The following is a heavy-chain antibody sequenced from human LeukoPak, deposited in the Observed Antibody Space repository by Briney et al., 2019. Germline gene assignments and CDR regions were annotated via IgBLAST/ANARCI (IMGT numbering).Heavy chain of an antibody. CDR1: GVSISSYY. D-gene: IGHD1-26*01. CDR3: ARADEVGARPWAFDI. Sequence: SETLSLTCTVSGVSISSYYWSWIRQPPGKGLEWIGYIYYSGSTNYNPSLKSRVTISVDTSKNQFSLKLSSVTAADTAVYYCARADEVGARPWAFDIWGQGTMVTVSS. V-gene: IGHV4-59*01. J-gene: IGHJ3*02. CDR2: IYYSGST.